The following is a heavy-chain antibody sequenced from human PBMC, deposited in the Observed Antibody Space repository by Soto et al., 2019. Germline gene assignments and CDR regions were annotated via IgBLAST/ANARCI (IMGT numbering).Heavy chain of an antibody. D-gene: IGHD4-4*01. J-gene: IGHJ4*02. CDR2: IYYSGST. Sequence: TLSVTCVVSGGSISRGGYYWSWIRQHPGQGLEWIGVIYYSGSTYYNPALKRRVAISVDTSKNQFSLQLSSVTAADTAVYYCARYWAVTAFVAYGGQGTLVTVS. V-gene: IGHV4-31*11. CDR1: GGSISRGGYY. CDR3: ARYWAVTAFVAY.